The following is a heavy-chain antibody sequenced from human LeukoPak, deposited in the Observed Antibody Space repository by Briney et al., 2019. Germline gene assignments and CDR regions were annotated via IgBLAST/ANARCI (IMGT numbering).Heavy chain of an antibody. J-gene: IGHJ4*02. CDR3: ARDLWFGEYQVDY. V-gene: IGHV3-7*01. CDR1: GFTFSSYG. Sequence: GGSLRLSCAASGFTFSSYGMHWVRQAPGKGLEWVANIKQDGSEKYYVDSVKGRFTISRDNAKNSLYLQMNSLRAEDTAVYYCARDLWFGEYQVDYWGQGTLVTVSS. D-gene: IGHD3-10*01. CDR2: IKQDGSEK.